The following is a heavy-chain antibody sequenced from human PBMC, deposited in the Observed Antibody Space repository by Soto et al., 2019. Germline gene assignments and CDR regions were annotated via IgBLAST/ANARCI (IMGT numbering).Heavy chain of an antibody. CDR1: GGSISSYY. CDR3: ASHDYGDYGSFEY. J-gene: IGHJ4*02. V-gene: IGHV4-59*08. D-gene: IGHD4-17*01. Sequence: SETLSLTCTVSGGSISSYYWSWIRQPPGKGLEWIGHIYYSGSTNYNPSLKSRVTISVDMSKNQFSLKLRSVTAADTAMYYCASHDYGDYGSFEYWGQG. CDR2: IYYSGST.